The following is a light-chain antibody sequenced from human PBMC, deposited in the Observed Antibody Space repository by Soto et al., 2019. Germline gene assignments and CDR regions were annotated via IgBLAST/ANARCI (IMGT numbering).Light chain of an antibody. CDR3: QQYGSSGT. CDR2: KAS. V-gene: IGKV1-5*03. Sequence: DIQLTLTPSKLCASLGDRVIITFRASQSINSWLAWYQKKPGKAPNLLIYKASTLESGVPSRFSGSGSGTDFTLTIIRLEPEDFAVYYCQQYGSSGTFGQGTKVDIK. J-gene: IGKJ1*01. CDR1: QSINSW.